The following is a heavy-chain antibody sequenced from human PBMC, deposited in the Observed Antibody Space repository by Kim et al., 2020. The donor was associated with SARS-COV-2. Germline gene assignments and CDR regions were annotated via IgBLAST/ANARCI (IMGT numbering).Heavy chain of an antibody. Sequence: VKGRFTISRDNSKNTLYLQMNSLRAEDTAVYYCAKTHITMVRGVRRLFDYWGQGTLVTVSS. V-gene: IGHV3-23*01. J-gene: IGHJ4*02. CDR3: AKTHITMVRGVRRLFDY. D-gene: IGHD3-10*01.